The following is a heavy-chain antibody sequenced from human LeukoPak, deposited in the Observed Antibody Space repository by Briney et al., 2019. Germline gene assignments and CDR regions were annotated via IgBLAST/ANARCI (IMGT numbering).Heavy chain of an antibody. CDR1: GYTFTSYY. Sequence: ASVKVSCKASGYTFTSYYMHWVRQAPGQGLEWMGIINPSGGSTSYAQKFQGRVTMTRDTSTSTVYMELSSLRSEDTAVYYCARADCGGDCYPSTYFDYWGQGTLVIVSS. J-gene: IGHJ4*02. CDR2: INPSGGST. CDR3: ARADCGGDCYPSTYFDY. D-gene: IGHD2-21*01. V-gene: IGHV1-46*01.